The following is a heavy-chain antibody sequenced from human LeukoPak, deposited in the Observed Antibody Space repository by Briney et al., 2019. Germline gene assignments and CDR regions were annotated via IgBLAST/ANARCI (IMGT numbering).Heavy chain of an antibody. D-gene: IGHD3-3*01. CDR2: IYTSGST. V-gene: IGHV4-61*02. CDR3: ARRSVTIFGVDHEGGAFDI. J-gene: IGHJ3*02. CDR1: GGSISSGSYY. Sequence: TSETLSLTCTVSGGSISSGSYYWSWIRQPAGKGLEWIGRIYTSGSTNYNPSLKSRVTISVDTSKTQFSLKLSSVTAADTAMYYCARRSVTIFGVDHEGGAFDIWGQGTMVTVSS.